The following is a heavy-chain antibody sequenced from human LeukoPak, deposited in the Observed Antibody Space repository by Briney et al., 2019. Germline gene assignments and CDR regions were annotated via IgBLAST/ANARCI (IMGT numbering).Heavy chain of an antibody. CDR2: ISAYNGET. D-gene: IGHD6-13*01. J-gene: IGHJ5*02. CDR3: ARDHGGDSAADGLDGWFDP. Sequence: ASVKVSCKASGYTFTSYGISWVRQAPGQGLECMGCISAYNGETNYAQKLQGRVTMTTHTSRSTAYMELRSLRSEDTAVYYCARDHGGDSAADGLDGWFDPWGQGTLVTVSS. V-gene: IGHV1-18*01. CDR1: GYTFTSYG.